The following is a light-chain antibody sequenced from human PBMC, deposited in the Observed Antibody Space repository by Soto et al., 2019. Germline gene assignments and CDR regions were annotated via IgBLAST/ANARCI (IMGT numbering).Light chain of an antibody. CDR1: RSDVGGYDY. CDR3: SSYAGSKYVL. J-gene: IGLJ2*01. CDR2: DVS. V-gene: IGLV2-8*01. Sequence: QSALTQPPSASGSPGQSVTISCTGTRSDVGGYDYVSWYQQHPGRAPKLMIYDVSKRPSGVPDRFSGSKSGNTASLTVSGLQAEDEADYYCSSYAGSKYVLFGGGTKLTVL.